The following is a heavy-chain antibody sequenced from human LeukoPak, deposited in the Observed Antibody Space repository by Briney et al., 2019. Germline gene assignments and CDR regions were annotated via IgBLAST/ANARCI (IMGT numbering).Heavy chain of an antibody. CDR3: AKDSEFWITLIDY. V-gene: IGHV3-66*01. CDR2: IYSGGST. Sequence: GGSLRLSCAASGFTVSSNYMSWVRQAPGKGLEWVSVIYSGGSTYYADSVKGRFTISRDNSKNALYLQMNSLRAEDTAVYYCAKDSEFWITLIDYWGQGTLVTVSS. D-gene: IGHD3-3*01. CDR1: GFTVSSNY. J-gene: IGHJ4*02.